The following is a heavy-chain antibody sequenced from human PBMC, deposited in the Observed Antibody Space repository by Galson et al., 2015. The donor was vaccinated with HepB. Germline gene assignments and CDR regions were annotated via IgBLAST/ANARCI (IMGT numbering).Heavy chain of an antibody. CDR1: GGTFSTYA. CDR3: AYPGGSYDILTGYLDV. CDR2: IIPIFGTA. J-gene: IGHJ6*02. D-gene: IGHD3-9*01. Sequence: SVKVSCKASGGTFSTYAISWVRQAPGQGPEWMGGIIPIFGTATYAQKFQGRVTITADKSTSTAYMDLSSLGSDDTAMYYCAYPGGSYDILTGYLDVWGQGTTVTVSS. V-gene: IGHV1-69*06.